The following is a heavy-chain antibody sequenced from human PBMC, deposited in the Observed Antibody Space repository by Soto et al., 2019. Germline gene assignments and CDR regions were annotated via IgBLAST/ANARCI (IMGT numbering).Heavy chain of an antibody. CDR3: ARHFGLITHFDC. CDR1: VYRFTSYW. J-gene: IGHJ4*02. CDR2: VDSSDSHA. V-gene: IGHV5-10-1*01. Sequence: PGESLKISCKASVYRFTSYWISWVRQTPGKGLEWMGRVDSSDSHANYSPSFQGRVTISVDKSISAAYLQWSSLKASDTAVYYCARHFGLITHFDCWGQGALVTVSS. D-gene: IGHD3-3*01.